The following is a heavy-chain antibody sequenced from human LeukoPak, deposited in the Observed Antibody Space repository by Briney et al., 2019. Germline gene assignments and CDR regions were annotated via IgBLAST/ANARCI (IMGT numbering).Heavy chain of an antibody. CDR1: GYSFTNYW. CDR2: IHPGNSGT. J-gene: IGHJ5*02. Sequence: GESLKISCKGSGYSFTNYWIGWVRQMPGKGLEWMGSIHPGNSGTTYGPSFQGQVTLSADKSISTAYLQWSSLKASDTALYYCARHPTGFPNWFDPWGQGTLVTVSS. CDR3: ARHPTGFPNWFDP. D-gene: IGHD1-14*01. V-gene: IGHV5-51*01.